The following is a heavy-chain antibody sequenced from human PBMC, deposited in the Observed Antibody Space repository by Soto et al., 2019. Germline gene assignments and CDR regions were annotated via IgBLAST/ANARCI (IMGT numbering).Heavy chain of an antibody. J-gene: IGHJ4*02. CDR3: ARRHAPRYTSGNNYFDF. CDR1: SGSVYSGSFH. D-gene: IGHD5-12*01. CDR2: INFSGST. V-gene: IGHV4-39*01. Sequence: PSETLSLTCTVSSGSVYSGSFHWGWIRQPPEKGLEWIGSINFSGSTYYNPSLKSRVTISVDASKNQFSLSLTSVTAADTALYYCARRHAPRYTSGNNYFDFWGQGTLVTVS.